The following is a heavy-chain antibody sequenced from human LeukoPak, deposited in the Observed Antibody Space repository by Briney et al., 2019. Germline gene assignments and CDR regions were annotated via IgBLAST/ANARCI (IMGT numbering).Heavy chain of an antibody. D-gene: IGHD3-10*01. CDR3: ARDYYGSGSYPPPPSSHL. Sequence: ASVEVSCKASVYTFTSYGISWVRQAPGQGLEWMGSISAYNGITHYAQKLQGIVTITTDTSTSTAYMELRSLRSDDTAVYYCARDYYGSGSYPPPPSSHLWGRGTLVTVSS. J-gene: IGHJ2*01. CDR1: VYTFTSYG. CDR2: ISAYNGIT. V-gene: IGHV1-18*01.